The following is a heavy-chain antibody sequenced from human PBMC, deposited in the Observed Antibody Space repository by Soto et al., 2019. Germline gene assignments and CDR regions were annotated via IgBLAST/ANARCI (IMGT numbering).Heavy chain of an antibody. D-gene: IGHD1-7*01. V-gene: IGHV3-48*03. CDR2: ISSSGRTT. CDR1: GFTFSSYE. Sequence: EVQLVESGGGLVQPGGSLRLSCAASGFTFSSYEMNWVRQAPGKGLEWVSYISSSGRTTYYADSVKGRFTISRDRSKNTLYLQMSSLRAEDTALYYCAKNQERELPRVIDFWGQGTLVTVSS. J-gene: IGHJ4*02. CDR3: AKNQERELPRVIDF.